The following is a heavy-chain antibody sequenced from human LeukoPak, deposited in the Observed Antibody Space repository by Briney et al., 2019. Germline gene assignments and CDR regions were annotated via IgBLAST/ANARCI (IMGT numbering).Heavy chain of an antibody. Sequence: PSETLSLTCAVYGGSFSGYYWSWIRQPPGKGLEWIGEINHSGSTNYNPSLKSRVTISVDTSKNQFCLKLSSVTAADTAVYYCASNYYGSGSLDYWGQGNLVTVSS. D-gene: IGHD3-10*01. V-gene: IGHV4-34*01. CDR2: INHSGST. J-gene: IGHJ4*02. CDR1: GGSFSGYY. CDR3: ASNYYGSGSLDY.